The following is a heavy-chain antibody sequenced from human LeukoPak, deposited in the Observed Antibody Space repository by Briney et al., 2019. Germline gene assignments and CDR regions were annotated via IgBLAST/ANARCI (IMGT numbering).Heavy chain of an antibody. V-gene: IGHV4-61*02. J-gene: IGHJ3*02. CDR3: ARRGDT. Sequence: SETLSLTCTVSGDSISSGSYYWNWIRQPAGKGLEWIGRIYTSGSTNYNASLKSRVTISIDTSKNQFSLKLTSVTAADTAVYYCARRGDTWGQGAMVTVSS. CDR1: GDSISSGSYY. CDR2: IYTSGST. D-gene: IGHD3-10*01.